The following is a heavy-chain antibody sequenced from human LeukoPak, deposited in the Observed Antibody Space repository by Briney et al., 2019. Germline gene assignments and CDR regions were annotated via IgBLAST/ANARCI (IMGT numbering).Heavy chain of an antibody. CDR1: GFTFSTYA. Sequence: GGSLRLSCAASGFTFSTYAMSWVRQAPGKGLEWVSVISGSGGSTDYADSVKGRFTISRDNSKNTLYLQMNSLRAEDTAVYHCAKEMATITFDYWGQGTLVTVSS. D-gene: IGHD5-24*01. CDR3: AKEMATITFDY. CDR2: ISGSGGST. V-gene: IGHV3-23*01. J-gene: IGHJ4*02.